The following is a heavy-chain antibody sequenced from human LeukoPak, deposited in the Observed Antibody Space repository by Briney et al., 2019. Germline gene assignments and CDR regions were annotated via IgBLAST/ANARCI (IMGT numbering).Heavy chain of an antibody. Sequence: ASETLSLTCAVYGGSFSGYYWSWIRQPPGKGLEWIGEINHSGSTNYNPSLKSRVTISVDTSKNQFSLKLSSVTAADTAVYYCARGLGAPGYQLLYMGETQPPNNTEGRREPRFDYWGQGTLVTVSS. D-gene: IGHD2-2*02. V-gene: IGHV4-34*01. CDR3: ARGLGAPGYQLLYMGETQPPNNTEGRREPRFDY. CDR2: INHSGST. J-gene: IGHJ4*02. CDR1: GGSFSGYY.